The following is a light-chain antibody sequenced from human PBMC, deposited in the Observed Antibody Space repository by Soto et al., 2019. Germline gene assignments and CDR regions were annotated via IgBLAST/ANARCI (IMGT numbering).Light chain of an antibody. Sequence: EFVLTQSPDTLSLSPGERATLSCRASQSVSARDVAWYQQKPGQAPRLLIYATSSRATGTPDRFSGSGSGTDFSLSISRVEPEDFAVYFCQRFDNSPPFTFGQGTKLEIK. CDR2: ATS. CDR3: QRFDNSPPFT. V-gene: IGKV3-20*01. J-gene: IGKJ2*01. CDR1: QSVSARD.